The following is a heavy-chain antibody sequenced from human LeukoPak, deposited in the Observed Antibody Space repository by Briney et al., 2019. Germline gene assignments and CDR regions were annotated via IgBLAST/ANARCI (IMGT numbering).Heavy chain of an antibody. CDR2: IYYSGST. V-gene: IGHV4-31*03. J-gene: IGHJ4*02. CDR1: GGSISSGGSY. Sequence: PSETLSLTCTVSGGSISSGGSYWSWIRQHPGKGLEWIGYIYYSGSTYYNPSLKSRVTISVDTSKNQFSLKLSSVTAADTAVYYCARTPRGSSSGVDYWGQGTLVTVSS. CDR3: ARTPRGSSSGVDY. D-gene: IGHD6-6*01.